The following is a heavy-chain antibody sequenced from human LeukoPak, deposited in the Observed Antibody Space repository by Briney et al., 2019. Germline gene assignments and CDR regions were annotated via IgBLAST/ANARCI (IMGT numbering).Heavy chain of an antibody. V-gene: IGHV3-48*03. CDR1: GFTFSSYE. CDR3: ARDRYYDFWSGYLNWYFDL. CDR2: ISSGGTI. D-gene: IGHD3-3*01. J-gene: IGHJ2*01. Sequence: PGGSLRLSCAASGFTFSSYEMNWVRQAPGKRLEWVSYISSGGTIYYADSVKGRFTISRDNAKNSLYLQMNSLRAEDTAVYYCARDRYYDFWSGYLNWYFDLWGRGTLVTVSS.